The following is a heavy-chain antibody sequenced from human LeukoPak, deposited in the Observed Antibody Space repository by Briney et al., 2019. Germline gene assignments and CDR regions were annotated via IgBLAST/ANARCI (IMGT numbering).Heavy chain of an antibody. V-gene: IGHV4-59*01. CDR2: IYYSGST. Sequence: SETLSLXCTVSGGSSSSYYWSWIRRPPGKGLESIGYIYYSGSTNYNPSLKSRVTISVDTSKNQFSLKLSSVTAADTAVYYCATSSRTDFWSGYGVDWFDPWGQGTLVTVSS. CDR1: GGSSSSYY. CDR3: ATSSRTDFWSGYGVDWFDP. D-gene: IGHD3-3*01. J-gene: IGHJ5*02.